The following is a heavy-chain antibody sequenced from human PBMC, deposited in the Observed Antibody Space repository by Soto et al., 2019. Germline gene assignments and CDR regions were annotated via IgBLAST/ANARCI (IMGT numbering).Heavy chain of an antibody. Sequence: SVKVSCKASGFTFTSSAVQWVRQARGQRLEWIGWIVVGSGNTNYAQKFQERVTITRDMSTSTAYMELSSLRSEDTAVYYGAAKGVITMILSGGMDIWGQRTTVTVSS. J-gene: IGHJ6*02. CDR1: GFTFTSSA. D-gene: IGHD3-22*01. CDR2: IVVGSGNT. V-gene: IGHV1-58*01. CDR3: AAKGVITMILSGGMDI.